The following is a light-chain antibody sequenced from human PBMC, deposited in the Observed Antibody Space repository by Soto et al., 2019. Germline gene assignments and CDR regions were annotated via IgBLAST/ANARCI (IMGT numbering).Light chain of an antibody. CDR3: QQRSNWPLT. V-gene: IGKV3-15*01. CDR1: QSINSN. J-gene: IGKJ4*01. Sequence: EIVMTQSPATLSLSPGERATLSCRASQSINSNLAWYQQKPGQAPRLFIFRASSRATGLPARFSASGSGTDFNLTISSLQSEDFAVYYCQQRSNWPLTFGGGTKVDIK. CDR2: RAS.